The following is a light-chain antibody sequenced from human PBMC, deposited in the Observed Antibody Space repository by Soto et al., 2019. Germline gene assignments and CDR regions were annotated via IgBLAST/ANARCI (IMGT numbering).Light chain of an antibody. V-gene: IGKV1-27*01. Sequence: DIQMTQSPSTLSASVGDRVTITCRASLPISNYLAWYQQKPGQVPKLLISAASTLQSGVPSRFRGSASGTDFTLTISSLQPDDFATYYCQQYNSYLWTFGQGTKVDIK. CDR3: QQYNSYLWT. CDR2: AAS. J-gene: IGKJ1*01. CDR1: LPISNY.